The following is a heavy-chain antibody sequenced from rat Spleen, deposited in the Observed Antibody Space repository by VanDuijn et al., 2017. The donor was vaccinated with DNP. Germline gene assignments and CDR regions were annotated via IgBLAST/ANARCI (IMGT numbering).Heavy chain of an antibody. CDR2: ITSSGGNT. D-gene: IGHD4-3*01. Sequence: EVQLVESGGDLVQPGRSLKLSCVASGFTFNNYWMAWIRQVPGRGLEWVASITSSGGNTYYPDSVKGRCTISRDNAKNTLYLEMNSLRSEDTATYYCARGSGERYWSFDFWCPGTMVTVSS. CDR1: GFTFNNYW. V-gene: IGHV5-31*01. CDR3: ARGSGERYWSFDF. J-gene: IGHJ1*01.